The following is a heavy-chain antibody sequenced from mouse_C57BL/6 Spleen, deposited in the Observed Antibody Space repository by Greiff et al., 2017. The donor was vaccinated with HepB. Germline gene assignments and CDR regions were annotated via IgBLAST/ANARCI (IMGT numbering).Heavy chain of an antibody. CDR1: GFTFSSYA. D-gene: IGHD1-1*01. CDR3: ASGSSLFAY. J-gene: IGHJ3*01. Sequence: EVKLEESGGGLVKPGGSLKLSCAASGFTFSSYAMSWVRQTPEKRLEWVATISDGGSYTYYPDNVKGRFTISRDNAKNNLYLQMSHLKSEDTAMYYCASGSSLFAYWGQGTLVTVSA. V-gene: IGHV5-4*03. CDR2: ISDGGSYT.